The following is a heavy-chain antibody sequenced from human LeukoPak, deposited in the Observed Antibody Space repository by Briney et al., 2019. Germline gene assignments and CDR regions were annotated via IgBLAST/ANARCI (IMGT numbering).Heavy chain of an antibody. Sequence: SETLSLTCFVSRGSISTSDYSWGWIRQTPGKGLEWIASIDYRGTTHYNPSLKSRVSMSVDTSRNQFSLRLSSVSASDTAVFYCARHKYSGWYDWFDSWGQGTLVIVSA. V-gene: IGHV4-39*01. D-gene: IGHD6-19*01. CDR3: ARHKYSGWYDWFDS. J-gene: IGHJ5*01. CDR2: IDYRGTT. CDR1: RGSISTSDYS.